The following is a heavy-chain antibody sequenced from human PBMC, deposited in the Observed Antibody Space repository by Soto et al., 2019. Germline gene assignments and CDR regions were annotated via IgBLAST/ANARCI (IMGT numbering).Heavy chain of an antibody. J-gene: IGHJ4*02. CDR2: TSYDGSNK. V-gene: IGHV3-30*19. D-gene: IGHD3-16*01. Sequence: QLQLVESGGGVVQPGTSLRLSCAASGFRFKSFVMHWVRQAPGKGLEWVAFTSYDGSNKDYGDSVKGRFTVSRDNSQNTLLLQMDFLRPEDTALYYCARWGTTGGFDLGGQGTLVSVSS. CDR1: GFRFKSFV. CDR3: ARWGTTGGFDL.